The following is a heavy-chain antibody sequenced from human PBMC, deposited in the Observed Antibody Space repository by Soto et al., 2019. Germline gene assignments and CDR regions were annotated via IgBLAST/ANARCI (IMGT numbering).Heavy chain of an antibody. CDR3: AAGAGIYDSSGYYCSLDAFDI. CDR1: GFTFTSSA. CDR2: IVVGSGNT. V-gene: IGHV1-58*01. J-gene: IGHJ3*02. D-gene: IGHD3-22*01. Sequence: GASVKVSCKASGFTFTSSAVQWVRQARGQRLEWIGWIVVGSGNTNYAQKFQERVTITRDMSTSTAYMELSSLRSEDTAVYYCAAGAGIYDSSGYYCSLDAFDIWGQGTMVTVSS.